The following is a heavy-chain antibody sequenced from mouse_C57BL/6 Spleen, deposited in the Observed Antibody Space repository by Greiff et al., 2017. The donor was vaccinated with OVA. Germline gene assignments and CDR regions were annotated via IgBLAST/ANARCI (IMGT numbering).Heavy chain of an antibody. J-gene: IGHJ4*01. V-gene: IGHV1-64*01. CDR1: GYTFTSYW. Sequence: QVQLQQPGAELVKPGASVKLSCKASGYTFTSYWMHWVKQRPGQGLEWIGMIHPNSGSTNYNEKFKSEATLTVDKSSSTAYMQLSSLTSEDSAVYYCARRDYHAMDYWGQGTSVTVSS. CDR3: ARRDYHAMDY. CDR2: IHPNSGST.